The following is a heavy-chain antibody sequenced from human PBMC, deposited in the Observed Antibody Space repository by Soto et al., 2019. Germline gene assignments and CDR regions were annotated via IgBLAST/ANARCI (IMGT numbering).Heavy chain of an antibody. CDR2: VFNGGT. CDR3: ASYRGALYFES. V-gene: IGHV4-59*01. Sequence: PSETVSLTCSVSGRSMSSNYWSWIRQSPDKGLEWLGYVFNGGTDYNPSLGGRVSMSVETSKSQFSLKLTSVTVASTAVYYCASYRGALYFESWGPGILVTVSS. CDR1: GRSMSSNY. J-gene: IGHJ4*02. D-gene: IGHD3-16*01.